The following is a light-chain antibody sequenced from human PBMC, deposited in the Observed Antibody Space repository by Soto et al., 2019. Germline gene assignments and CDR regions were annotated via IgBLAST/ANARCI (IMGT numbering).Light chain of an antibody. V-gene: IGKV3-20*01. J-gene: IGKJ4*01. CDR1: QSVASSY. CDR3: QQYLGSAPLT. CDR2: GAS. Sequence: EIVLTQSPGTLSLSPGERATLSCRASQSVASSYLGWYQQKPGQAPRLLIYGASNRATGIPDRFSGSGSGTDFTLTISRLEPEDFAVYYCQQYLGSAPLTFGGGTKVDIK.